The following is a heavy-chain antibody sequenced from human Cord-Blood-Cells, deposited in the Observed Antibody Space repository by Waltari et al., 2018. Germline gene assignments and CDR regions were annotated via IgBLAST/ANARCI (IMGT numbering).Heavy chain of an antibody. D-gene: IGHD6-6*01. CDR3: ARAIYYSSSSGDYYYYMDV. CDR2: IIPIFGTA. V-gene: IGHV1-69*01. CDR1: AGTFSSHA. Sequence: QVQLVQSGAEVKKPGSSVKVSCNASAGTFSSHAISWVRPAPGHGLEWMGVIIPIFGTANYAQKFQGRVTITADESTSTAYMELSSLRSEDTAVYYCARAIYYSSSSGDYYYYMDVWGKGTTVTVSS. J-gene: IGHJ6*03.